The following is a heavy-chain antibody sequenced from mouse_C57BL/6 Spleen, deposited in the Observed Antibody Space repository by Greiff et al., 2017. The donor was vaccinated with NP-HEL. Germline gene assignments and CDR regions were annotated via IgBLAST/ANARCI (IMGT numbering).Heavy chain of an antibody. CDR1: GFTFTDYY. CDR3: ARYKNYGSRGYFDY. J-gene: IGHJ2*01. CDR2: IRNKANGYTT. V-gene: IGHV7-3*01. Sequence: EVHLVESGGGLVQPGGSLSLSCAASGFTFTDYYMSWVRQPPGKALEWLGFIRNKANGYTTEYSASVKGRFTISRDNSQSILYLQMTALRAEDSATYYCARYKNYGSRGYFDYWGQGTTLTVSS. D-gene: IGHD1-1*01.